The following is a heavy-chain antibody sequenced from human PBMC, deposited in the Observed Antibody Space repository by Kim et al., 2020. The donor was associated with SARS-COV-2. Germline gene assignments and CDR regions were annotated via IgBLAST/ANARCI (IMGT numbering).Heavy chain of an antibody. CDR3: AKEVGYDILTGYSTGAFDI. J-gene: IGHJ3*02. V-gene: IGHV3-23*01. CDR2: ISGSGGST. D-gene: IGHD3-9*01. Sequence: GGSLRLSCAASGFTFSSYAMSWVRQAPGKGLEWVSAISGSGGSTYYADSVKGRFTISRDNSKNTLYLQMNSLRAEDTAVYYCAKEVGYDILTGYSTGAFDIWGQGTMVTVSS. CDR1: GFTFSSYA.